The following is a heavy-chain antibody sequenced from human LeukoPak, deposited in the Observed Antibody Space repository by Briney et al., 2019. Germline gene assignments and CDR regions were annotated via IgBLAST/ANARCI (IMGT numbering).Heavy chain of an antibody. Sequence: GGSLRLSCAASGFTFSSYAMHWVRQAPGKGLEWVAVISYDGSNKYYADSVKGRFTISRDNAKNSLYLQMNSLRAEDTAVYYCARTYCGGDCPVDYWGQGTLVTVSS. CDR3: ARTYCGGDCPVDY. V-gene: IGHV3-30*04. CDR1: GFTFSSYA. J-gene: IGHJ4*02. D-gene: IGHD2-21*02. CDR2: ISYDGSNK.